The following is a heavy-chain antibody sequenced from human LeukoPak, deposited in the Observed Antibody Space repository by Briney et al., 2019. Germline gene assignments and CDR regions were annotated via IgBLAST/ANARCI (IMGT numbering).Heavy chain of an antibody. CDR2: INPNSGGT. V-gene: IGHV1-2*02. D-gene: IGHD2-2*01. CDR1: GYTFTAYY. Sequence: GASVKVSCKASGYTFTAYYIHWVRRAPGQGLEWMGWINPNSGGTESAQKFQGRVTTTRDTSISTAYMELSRLRSDDTAVYYCTRDHCTSINCYEYNYYGMDVWGQGTTVTVSS. CDR3: TRDHCTSINCYEYNYYGMDV. J-gene: IGHJ6*02.